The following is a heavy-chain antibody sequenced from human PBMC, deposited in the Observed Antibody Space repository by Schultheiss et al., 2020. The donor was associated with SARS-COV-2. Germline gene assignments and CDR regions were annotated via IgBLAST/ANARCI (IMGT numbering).Heavy chain of an antibody. J-gene: IGHJ6*02. V-gene: IGHV1-8*02. CDR3: ARDRAIAVAGYYYYGMDV. D-gene: IGHD6-19*01. CDR1: GYTFTSYY. Sequence: ASVKVSCKASGYTFTSYYMHWVRQAPGQGLEWMGWMNPNSGNTGYAQKFQGRVTMTTDTSTSTAYMELRSLRSDDTAVYYCARDRAIAVAGYYYYGMDVWGQGTTVTVSS. CDR2: MNPNSGNT.